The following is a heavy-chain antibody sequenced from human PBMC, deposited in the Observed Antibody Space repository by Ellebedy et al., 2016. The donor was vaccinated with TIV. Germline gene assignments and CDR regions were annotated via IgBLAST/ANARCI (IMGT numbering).Heavy chain of an antibody. CDR1: GFAFSSRW. J-gene: IGHJ6*02. Sequence: GESLKISCVASGFAFSSRWIHWVRQAPGKGLVWVSHINSDGSSTTYADSVKGRFTISRDNAKDTGYLQMNSLRAEDTAVYYCGRDDRYGLDGWGQGTTVIVSS. V-gene: IGHV3-74*01. CDR2: INSDGSST. CDR3: GRDDRYGLDG.